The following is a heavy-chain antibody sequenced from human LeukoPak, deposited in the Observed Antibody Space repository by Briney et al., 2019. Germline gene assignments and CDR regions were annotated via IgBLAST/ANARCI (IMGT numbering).Heavy chain of an antibody. CDR2: ISYDGSNK. D-gene: IGHD6-19*01. V-gene: IGHV3-30*18. J-gene: IGHJ4*02. CDR3: ANSRYSSGWYFDC. CDR1: GFTFSNYD. Sequence: PGRSLRLSCAASGFTFSNYDMHWVRQAPGKGLEWVAVISYDGSNKYYADSVKGRFTISRDTSKNTLYLQMNSLRAEDTAVYYCANSRYSSGWYFDCWGQGTLVTVSS.